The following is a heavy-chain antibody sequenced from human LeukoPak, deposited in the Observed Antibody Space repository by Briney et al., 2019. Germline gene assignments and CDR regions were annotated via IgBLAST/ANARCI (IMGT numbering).Heavy chain of an antibody. CDR2: ISAYNGNT. CDR1: GYTSTNYG. CDR3: ARDSSGYPRDASDY. J-gene: IGHJ4*02. D-gene: IGHD3-22*01. Sequence: GASVKVSCKASGYTSTNYGTNWVRQAPGQGLEWMGWISAYNGNTNYAQKVQGRVTMTTDTSTSTAYMELRSLRSDDTAVYYCARDSSGYPRDASDYWGQGTLVTVSS. V-gene: IGHV1-18*01.